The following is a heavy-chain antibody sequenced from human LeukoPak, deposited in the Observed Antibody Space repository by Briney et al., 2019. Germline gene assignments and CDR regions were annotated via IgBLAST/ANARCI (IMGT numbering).Heavy chain of an antibody. D-gene: IGHD3-22*01. CDR1: GFTFDDYA. V-gene: IGHV3-9*01. Sequence: GRSLRLSCAASGFTFDDYAMHWVRQAPGKGLEWVSGISWNSGSIGYADSVKGRFTISRDNAKNSLYLQMNSLRAEDTALYYCAKVVRGSTYYYDSSGYYDDAFDIWGQGTMVTVSS. J-gene: IGHJ3*02. CDR3: AKVVRGSTYYYDSSGYYDDAFDI. CDR2: ISWNSGSI.